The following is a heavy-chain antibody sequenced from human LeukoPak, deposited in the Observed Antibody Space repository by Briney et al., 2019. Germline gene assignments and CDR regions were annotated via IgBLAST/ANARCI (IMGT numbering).Heavy chain of an antibody. CDR3: ARSPMYYYDTSGYPTFDY. D-gene: IGHD3-22*01. V-gene: IGHV4-61*02. J-gene: IGHJ4*02. Sequence: PSETLSLTCTVSGGSISSGGYYWSWIRQPAGKGLEWIGRIYTSGSTNYNPSLKSRVTMSVDTSKNQFSLKLNSVTAADTAVYYCARSPMYYYDTSGYPTFDYWGQGTLVTVSS. CDR2: IYTSGST. CDR1: GGSISSGGYY.